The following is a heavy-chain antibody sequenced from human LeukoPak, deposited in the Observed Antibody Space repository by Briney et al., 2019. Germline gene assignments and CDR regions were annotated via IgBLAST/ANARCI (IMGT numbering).Heavy chain of an antibody. J-gene: IGHJ6*02. V-gene: IGHV4-59*01. CDR3: ASRSGRNYYGMDV. CDR2: TYYSGRT. D-gene: IGHD3-10*01. Sequence: PSETLSLTCTVSGGSISSYYWNWIRQPPGKGLEWIGYTYYSGRTNYNPSLRSRVTISVDTSKEQFSLKLRSVTAADTAVYYCASRSGRNYYGMDVWGQGTTVTVSS. CDR1: GGSISSYY.